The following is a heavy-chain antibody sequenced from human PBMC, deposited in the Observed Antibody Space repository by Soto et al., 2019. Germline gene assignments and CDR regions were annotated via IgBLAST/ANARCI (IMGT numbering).Heavy chain of an antibody. D-gene: IGHD2-2*01. Sequence: ASVKVSFKASVYTFTGYYMHWVRQAPGQGLEWMGWINPNSGGTNYAQKFQGWVTMTRDTSISTAYMELSRLRSDDTAVYYCARRTSGTNWFDPWGQGTLVTVSS. J-gene: IGHJ5*02. CDR1: VYTFTGYY. V-gene: IGHV1-2*04. CDR3: ARRTSGTNWFDP. CDR2: INPNSGGT.